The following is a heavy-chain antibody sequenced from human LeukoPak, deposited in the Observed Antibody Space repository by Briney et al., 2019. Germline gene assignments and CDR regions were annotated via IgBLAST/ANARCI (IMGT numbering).Heavy chain of an antibody. CDR2: IYYSGST. J-gene: IGHJ4*02. D-gene: IGHD5-18*01. Sequence: SETLSLTCTVSGGSISSYYRSWIRQPPGKGLEWIGYIYYSGSTNYNPSLKSRVTISVDTSKNQFSLKLSSVTAADTAVYYCARGLNTAMVGVFDYWGQGTLVTVS. CDR3: ARGLNTAMVGVFDY. CDR1: GGSISSYY. V-gene: IGHV4-59*01.